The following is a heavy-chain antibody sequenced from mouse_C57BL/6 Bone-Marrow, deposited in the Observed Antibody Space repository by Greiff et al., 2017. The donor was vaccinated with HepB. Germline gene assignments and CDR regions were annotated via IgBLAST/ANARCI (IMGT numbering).Heavy chain of an antibody. CDR1: GFTFSDYG. Sequence: EVQLVESGGGLVQPGGSLKLSCAASGFTFSDYGMAWVRQAPRKGPVWVAFISNLAYSIYYADTVTGRFTISRENAKNTLYLEMSSLRSEDTAMYYCARRLRYAMDYWGQGTSVTVSS. CDR3: ARRLRYAMDY. J-gene: IGHJ4*01. V-gene: IGHV5-15*04. CDR2: ISNLAYSI.